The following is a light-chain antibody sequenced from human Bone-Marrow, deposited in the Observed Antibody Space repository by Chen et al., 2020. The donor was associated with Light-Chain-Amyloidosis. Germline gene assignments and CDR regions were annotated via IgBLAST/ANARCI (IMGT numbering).Light chain of an antibody. CDR1: NIGSTS. J-gene: IGLJ3*02. Sequence: SYVLTQPSSVSVAPGQTATIACGGNNIGSTSVHWYQQTPGQAPLLVVYDDSDRPSVIPERLSGSDSGDTATLTIRRVEAGEEADYYCQVWDRSSDRPVFGGGTRLTVL. CDR3: QVWDRSSDRPV. CDR2: DDS. V-gene: IGLV3-21*02.